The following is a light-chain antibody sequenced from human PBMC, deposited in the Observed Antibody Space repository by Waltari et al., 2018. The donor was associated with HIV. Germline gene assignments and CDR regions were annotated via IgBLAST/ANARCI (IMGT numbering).Light chain of an antibody. Sequence: QSVFPQSPSASATPGQRVTMSCSASSSNIGSTSGYWYQQLPGTAPKLPIYRNNQRPSGVPDRFSGSKSGTSASLAISGLRSEDEGDYYCAAWDDSLTVVLFGGGTKLTVL. V-gene: IGLV1-47*01. J-gene: IGLJ3*02. CDR2: RNN. CDR1: SSNIGSTS. CDR3: AAWDDSLTVVL.